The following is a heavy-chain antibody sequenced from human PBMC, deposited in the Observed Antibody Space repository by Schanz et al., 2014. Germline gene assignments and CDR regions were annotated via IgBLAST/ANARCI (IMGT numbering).Heavy chain of an antibody. CDR3: ARGGPAYYFDD. CDR2: ISGTGGDDT. CDR1: GFSFGTYA. V-gene: IGHV3-23*01. Sequence: EMQLLESGGGLAQPGGSLRLSCAASGFSFGTYAMSWVRQAPGKGLLWVSSISGTGGDDTYYADSVKGRFTISRDNSKNTVYIQMNSLRAEDTAVYYCARGGPAYYFDDWGQGTLVTVSS. J-gene: IGHJ4*02.